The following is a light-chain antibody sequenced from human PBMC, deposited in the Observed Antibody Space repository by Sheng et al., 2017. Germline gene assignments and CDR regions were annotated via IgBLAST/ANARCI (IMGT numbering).Light chain of an antibody. V-gene: IGKV3-15*01. Sequence: EVVMTQSPATLSVSPGESATLSCRASQSVARDFAWYQQKPGQAPRLLIYGASTRAADVPARFSGSGSETEFTLTINXLRSEDIAVYYCQQYHNWPPGPRFGGGPKVEDQT. CDR1: QSVARD. CDR3: QQYHNWPPGPR. CDR2: GAS. J-gene: IGKJ4*01.